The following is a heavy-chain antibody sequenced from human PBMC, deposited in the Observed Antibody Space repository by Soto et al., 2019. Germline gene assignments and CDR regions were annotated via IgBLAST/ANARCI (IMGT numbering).Heavy chain of an antibody. CDR2: ISYDGSNK. CDR3: ARRIAAAGPFDY. D-gene: IGHD6-13*01. V-gene: IGHV3-30*03. J-gene: IGHJ4*02. Sequence: GGSLRLSCAASGFTFSSYGMHWVRQAPGKGLEWVAVISYDGSNKYYADSVKGRFTISRDNSKNTLYLQMNSLRAEDTAVYYCARRIAAAGPFDYWGQGTLVTVSS. CDR1: GFTFSSYG.